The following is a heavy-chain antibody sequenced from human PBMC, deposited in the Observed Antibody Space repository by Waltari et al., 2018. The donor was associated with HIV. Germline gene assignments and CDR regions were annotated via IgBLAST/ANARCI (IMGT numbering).Heavy chain of an antibody. CDR3: ARGLGIAAAPGRFDP. CDR1: GFTFSSYS. D-gene: IGHD6-13*01. Sequence: GLVKPGGSLRLSCAASGFTFSSYSMNWVRQAPGKGLEWVSSISSSSSYIYYADSVKGRFTISRDNAKNSLYLQMNSLRAEDTAVYYCARGLGIAAAPGRFDPWGQGTLVTVSS. J-gene: IGHJ5*02. V-gene: IGHV3-21*01. CDR2: ISSSSSYI.